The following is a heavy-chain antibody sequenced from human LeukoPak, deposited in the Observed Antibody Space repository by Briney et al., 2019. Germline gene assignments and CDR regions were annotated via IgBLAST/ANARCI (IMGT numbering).Heavy chain of an antibody. CDR1: GGSISTYN. V-gene: IGHV4-59*08. CDR2: VYYSGST. D-gene: IGHD5-18*01. Sequence: PSETLSLTCTVSGGSISTYNWSWIRQPPGKGLEWIGYVYYSGSTSYHPSLKSRVIISVDTSKNEFSLNVSSVTAADTAVYYCARHYGYSYGPDYWGQGTLVTVSS. J-gene: IGHJ4*02. CDR3: ARHYGYSYGPDY.